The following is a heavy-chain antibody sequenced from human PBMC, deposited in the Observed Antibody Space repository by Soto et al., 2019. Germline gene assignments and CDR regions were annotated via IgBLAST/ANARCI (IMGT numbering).Heavy chain of an antibody. CDR3: ARAYYDFWSGYSGPYYYYYMDV. Sequence: SETLSLTCTVSGGSISSYYWSWIRQPPGKGLEWIGYIYYSGSTNYNPSLKSRVTISVDTSKNQFSLKLSSVTAADTAVYYCARAYYDFWSGYSGPYYYYYMDVWGKGTTVTVSS. V-gene: IGHV4-59*01. CDR2: IYYSGST. CDR1: GGSISSYY. D-gene: IGHD3-3*01. J-gene: IGHJ6*03.